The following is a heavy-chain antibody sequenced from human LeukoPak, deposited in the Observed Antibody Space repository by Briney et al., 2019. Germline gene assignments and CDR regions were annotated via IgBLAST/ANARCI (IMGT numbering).Heavy chain of an antibody. V-gene: IGHV3-30*02. CDR3: AFFSYFDY. CDR1: GFTFSSYG. Sequence: GGSLRPSCAASGFTFSSYGMHWVRQAPGTGLEWVAFIRSDGSNKNYADSVKGRFTISRDNSKNTLYLQMNSLRAEDTAVYYCAFFSYFDYWGQGTLVTVSS. D-gene: IGHD3-3*01. CDR2: IRSDGSNK. J-gene: IGHJ4*02.